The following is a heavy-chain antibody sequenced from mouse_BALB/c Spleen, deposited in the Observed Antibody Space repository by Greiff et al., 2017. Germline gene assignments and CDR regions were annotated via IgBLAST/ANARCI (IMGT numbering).Heavy chain of an antibody. CDR3: ATKLAPFDY. Sequence: EVHLVESGAELVKPGASVKLSCTASGFNIKDTYMHWVKQRPEQGLEWIGRIDPANGNTKYDPKFQGKATITADTSSNTAYLQLSSLTSEDTAVYYCATKLAPFDYWGQGTTLTVSS. CDR1: GFNIKDTY. V-gene: IGHV14-3*02. J-gene: IGHJ2*01. D-gene: IGHD1-3*01. CDR2: IDPANGNT.